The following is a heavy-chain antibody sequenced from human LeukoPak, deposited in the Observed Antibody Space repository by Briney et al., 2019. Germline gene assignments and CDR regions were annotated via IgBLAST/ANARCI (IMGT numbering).Heavy chain of an antibody. D-gene: IGHD6-19*01. J-gene: IGHJ4*02. Sequence: GGSLRLSCAASGFTFDDYAMHWVRQAPGKGLEWVSGISWNSGSIGYADSVKGRFTISRDNAKNSLYLQMNSLRAEDTALYYCAKGGAAVAEFDYWGQGTLVTVSS. CDR2: ISWNSGSI. CDR3: AKGGAAVAEFDY. CDR1: GFTFDDYA. V-gene: IGHV3-9*01.